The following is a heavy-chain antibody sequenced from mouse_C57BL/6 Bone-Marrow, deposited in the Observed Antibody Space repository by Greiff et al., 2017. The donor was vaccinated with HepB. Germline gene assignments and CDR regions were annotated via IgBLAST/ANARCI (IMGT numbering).Heavy chain of an antibody. CDR2: ISYDGSN. CDR1: GYSITSGYY. V-gene: IGHV3-6*01. CDR3: ASGYYYGSSFDY. Sequence: EVQLQQSGPGLVKPSQSLSLTCSVPGYSITSGYYWNWIRQFPGNKLEWMGYISYDGSNNYNPSLKNRISITRDTSKNQFFLKLNSVTTEDTATYYCASGYYYGSSFDYWGQGTTLTVSS. J-gene: IGHJ2*01. D-gene: IGHD1-1*01.